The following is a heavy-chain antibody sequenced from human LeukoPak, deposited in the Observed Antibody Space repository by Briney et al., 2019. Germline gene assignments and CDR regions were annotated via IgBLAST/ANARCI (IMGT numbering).Heavy chain of an antibody. J-gene: IGHJ4*02. CDR1: GFTFSSYA. V-gene: IGHV3-23*01. Sequence: GGSLRLSCAASGFTFSSYAMNWVRQAPGKGLEWVSTISGSGDRTYYADSVKGRFTISRDNSKNTLFLQMNSLRAEDTAVYYCARARRDFWGDPFDYWGLGTLVTVSS. D-gene: IGHD3-3*01. CDR3: ARARRDFWGDPFDY. CDR2: ISGSGDRT.